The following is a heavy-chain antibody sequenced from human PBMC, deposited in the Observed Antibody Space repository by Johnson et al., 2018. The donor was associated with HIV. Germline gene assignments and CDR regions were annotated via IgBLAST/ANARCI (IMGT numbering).Heavy chain of an antibody. CDR2: INWNGGST. CDR1: GFTFDDYD. Sequence: VQLVESGGGVVRPGGSLKLSCADSGFTFDDYDMTWVRQAPGKGLEWVSGINWNGGSTGYADSVKGRFTISRDNAKNSLYLQINSLRAEDTALYYCARGFSSGYNDAFDIWGQGTMVTVSS. V-gene: IGHV3-20*04. D-gene: IGHD3-22*01. CDR3: ARGFSSGYNDAFDI. J-gene: IGHJ3*02.